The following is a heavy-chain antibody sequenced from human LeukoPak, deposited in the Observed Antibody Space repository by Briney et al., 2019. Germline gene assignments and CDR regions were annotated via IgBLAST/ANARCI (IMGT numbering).Heavy chain of an antibody. J-gene: IGHJ4*02. CDR1: GFTFSGYG. Sequence: GGSLRLSCAASGFTFSGYGMHWVRQAPGKGLEWVAVISYDGSNKYYADSVKGRFTISRDNSKNTLYLQMNSLRAEDTAVYYCAKPVYSNLFDYWGQGTLVTVSS. D-gene: IGHD4-4*01. V-gene: IGHV3-30*18. CDR3: AKPVYSNLFDY. CDR2: ISYDGSNK.